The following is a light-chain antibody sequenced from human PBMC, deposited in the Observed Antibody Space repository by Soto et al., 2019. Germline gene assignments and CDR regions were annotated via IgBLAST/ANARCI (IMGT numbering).Light chain of an antibody. Sequence: QSVLTQPASVSGSPGQSITISCTGTSSDVGGYNYVSWYQQHPGKAPKLMIYDVSHRPLGVSNRFSGSKSGNTASLTISGLQDEDEADYYCSSYTSSSTLVFGGGTQLTVL. CDR3: SSYTSSSTLV. CDR1: SSDVGGYNY. CDR2: DVS. V-gene: IGLV2-14*01. J-gene: IGLJ2*01.